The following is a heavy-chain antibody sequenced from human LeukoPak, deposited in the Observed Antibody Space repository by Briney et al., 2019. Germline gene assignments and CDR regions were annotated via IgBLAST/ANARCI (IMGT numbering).Heavy chain of an antibody. Sequence: GSLRLSCAASGFTFSSYSMNWVRQAPGKGLEWVSSISSSSSYIYYADSVKGRFTISRDNAKNSLYLQMNSLRAEDTAVYYCARLDMTTVTTSDYYYYYMDVWGKGTTVTVSS. J-gene: IGHJ6*03. CDR3: ARLDMTTVTTSDYYYYYMDV. V-gene: IGHV3-21*01. CDR2: ISSSSSYI. D-gene: IGHD4-17*01. CDR1: GFTFSSYS.